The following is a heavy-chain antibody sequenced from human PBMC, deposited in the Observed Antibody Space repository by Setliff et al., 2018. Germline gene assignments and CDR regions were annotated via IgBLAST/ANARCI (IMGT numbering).Heavy chain of an antibody. J-gene: IGHJ4*02. CDR2: ISSSSSTI. V-gene: IGHV3-48*01. CDR3: AITMTTGVDFFDY. Sequence: GGSLRLSCAASGFTFSTYSMDWVRQAPGKGLEWVSFISSSSSTIYYADSVKGRFTISRDDSKNTAYLQVNSLQTEDTAVYYCAITMTTGVDFFDYWGQGTLVTVSS. D-gene: IGHD4-17*01. CDR1: GFTFSTYS.